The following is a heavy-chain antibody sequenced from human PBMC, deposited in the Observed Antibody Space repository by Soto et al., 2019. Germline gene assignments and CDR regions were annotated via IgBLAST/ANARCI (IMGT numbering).Heavy chain of an antibody. Sequence: EVQLVESGGGLVQPGGSLRLSCAASGFTFSNYWMHWVRQAPGKGLVWVSRINSDDSSTSYADSVKGRFTISRDNAKNTLYLQMNSLRAEDTAVYYCARDQGGYGMDVWGQGTTVTVSS. CDR2: INSDDSST. CDR3: ARDQGGYGMDV. J-gene: IGHJ6*02. V-gene: IGHV3-74*01. D-gene: IGHD1-26*01. CDR1: GFTFSNYW.